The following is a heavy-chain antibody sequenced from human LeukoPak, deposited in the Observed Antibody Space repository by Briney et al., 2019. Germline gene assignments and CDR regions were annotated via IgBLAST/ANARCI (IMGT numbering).Heavy chain of an antibody. CDR2: INHSGST. CDR1: GGPFSGYY. D-gene: IGHD5-12*01. Sequence: SETLCLTCAVYGGPFSGYYWSWIRQPPGKGLEWIGEINHSGSTNYNPSLKSRVTISVDTSKNQFSPKLSSVTAADTAVYYCAMEKWLRPIDYWGQGTLVTVSS. V-gene: IGHV4-34*01. J-gene: IGHJ4*02. CDR3: AMEKWLRPIDY.